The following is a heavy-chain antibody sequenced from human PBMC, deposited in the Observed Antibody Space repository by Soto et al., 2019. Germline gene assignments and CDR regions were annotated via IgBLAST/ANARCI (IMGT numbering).Heavy chain of an antibody. Sequence: VGSLRLSCAASGFTFSSYWMHWVRQAPGKGLVWVSRINSDGSSTSYADSVKGRFTISRDNAKNTLYLQMNSLRAEDTAVYYCARGHCSSTSCYTDAFDIWGQGTMVTVSS. J-gene: IGHJ3*02. CDR2: INSDGSST. CDR3: ARGHCSSTSCYTDAFDI. V-gene: IGHV3-74*01. D-gene: IGHD2-2*02. CDR1: GFTFSSYW.